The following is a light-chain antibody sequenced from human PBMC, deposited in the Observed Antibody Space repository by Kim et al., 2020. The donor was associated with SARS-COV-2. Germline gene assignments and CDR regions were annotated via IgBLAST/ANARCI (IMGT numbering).Light chain of an antibody. V-gene: IGKV1-6*01. J-gene: IGKJ4*01. CDR1: QGIRND. CDR3: LQDANYPRT. CDR2: AAS. Sequence: ASVGDRVTITCRASQGIRNDLGWYQQRPGKAPRLLIYAASSLQEGVPSRFRGSGSGTDFTLTISSLQPEDSATYYCLQDANYPRTFGGGTKVDIK.